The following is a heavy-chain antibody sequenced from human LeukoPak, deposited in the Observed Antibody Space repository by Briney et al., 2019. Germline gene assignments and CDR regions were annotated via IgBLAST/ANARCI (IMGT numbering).Heavy chain of an antibody. J-gene: IGHJ4*02. CDR1: GFTFSRYG. CDR2: ISSSSSYI. D-gene: IGHD3-10*01. V-gene: IGHV3-21*01. CDR3: ARDGARGYGSGSYLDY. Sequence: SGGTLRLSCAASGFTFSRYGMSWVRQAPGKGLEWVSSISSSSSYIYYADSVKGRFTISRDNAKNSLYLQMNSLRAEDTAVYYCARDGARGYGSGSYLDYWGQGTLVTVSS.